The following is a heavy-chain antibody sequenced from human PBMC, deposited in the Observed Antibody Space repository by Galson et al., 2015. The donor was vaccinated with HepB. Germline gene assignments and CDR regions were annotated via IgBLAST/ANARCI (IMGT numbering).Heavy chain of an antibody. V-gene: IGHV3-66*01. CDR2: IYSGGST. CDR3: ASGYCSGGSCYSPFDY. CDR1: GFTVSSNY. D-gene: IGHD2-15*01. J-gene: IGHJ4*02. Sequence: SLRLSCAASGFTVSSNYMSWVRQAPGKGLEWVSVIYSGGSTYYADSVKGRFTISRDNSKNTLYLQMNSLRAEDTAVYYCASGYCSGGSCYSPFDYWGQGTLVTVSS.